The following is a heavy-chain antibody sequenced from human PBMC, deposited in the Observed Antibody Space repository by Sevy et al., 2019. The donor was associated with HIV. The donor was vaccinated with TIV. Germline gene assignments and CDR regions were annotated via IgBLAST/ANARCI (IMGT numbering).Heavy chain of an antibody. D-gene: IGHD6-19*01. CDR1: GFTFSSYS. Sequence: GGSLRLSCAASGFTFSSYSMNWVRQAPGKGLEWVSSISSSSSYIYYADSVKGRFTISRDNAKNSLYLQMNSLRAEDTAVYYCARGGGYSSGWYRPFDYWGQGTLVTVSS. CDR3: ARGGGYSSGWYRPFDY. V-gene: IGHV3-21*01. CDR2: ISSSSSYI. J-gene: IGHJ4*02.